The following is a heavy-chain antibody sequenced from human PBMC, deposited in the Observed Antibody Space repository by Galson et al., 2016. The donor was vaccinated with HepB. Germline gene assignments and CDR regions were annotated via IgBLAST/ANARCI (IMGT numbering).Heavy chain of an antibody. V-gene: IGHV3-23*01. CDR2: INYNGATT. CDR1: GFTFSTHD. CDR3: VKRIFWGFDS. D-gene: IGHD3-16*01. J-gene: IGHJ5*01. Sequence: SLRLSCAASGFTFSTHDMNWVRQAPGKGLEWVSVINYNGATTYYADSVKGRFTISRDNSRDTLYLQMNSLRAEDTAVYYCVKRIFWGFDSWGQGTLVTVSS.